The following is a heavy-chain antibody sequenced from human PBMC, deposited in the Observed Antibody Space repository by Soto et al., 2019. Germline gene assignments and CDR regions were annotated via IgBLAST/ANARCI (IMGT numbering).Heavy chain of an antibody. CDR3: AKRGSGNYFDY. V-gene: IGHV4-28*01. J-gene: IGHJ4*02. D-gene: IGHD6-19*01. Sequence: QVQLQESGPGLVKPSDTLSLTCAVSGYSISSSNWWGWIRQPPGKGLEWIGYIYYSGSTYYNPSLKSRVTMSVETSKNQFSLKLSSVTAVDPAGYYCAKRGSGNYFDYWGQGTLVTVSS. CDR1: GYSISSSNW. CDR2: IYYSGST.